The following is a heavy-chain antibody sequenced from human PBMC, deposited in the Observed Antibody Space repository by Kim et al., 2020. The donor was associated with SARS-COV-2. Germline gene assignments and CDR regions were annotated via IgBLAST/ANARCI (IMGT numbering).Heavy chain of an antibody. V-gene: IGHV3-48*02. CDR1: GFTFSSYS. Sequence: GGSLRLSCAASGFTFSSYSMNWIRQAPGKGLEWVSYIDGRTDVIYYAHSVKGRFTISSDKAKNSLYLQMNSLRDEDTALYYCARDFGYAFDYWGQGTLVTVSS. CDR2: IDGRTDVI. J-gene: IGHJ4*02. CDR3: ARDFGYAFDY. D-gene: IGHD5-12*01.